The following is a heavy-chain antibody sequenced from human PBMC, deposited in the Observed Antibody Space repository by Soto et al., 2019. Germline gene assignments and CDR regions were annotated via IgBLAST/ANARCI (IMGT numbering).Heavy chain of an antibody. D-gene: IGHD6-19*01. Sequence: SETLSLTCAVYGGSFSGYYWSWIRQPPGKGLEWIGEINHSGSTNYNPSLKSRVTISVDTSKNQFSLKLSSVTAADPAVYYCARSFSVAGPFAYWGQGTLVTVSS. V-gene: IGHV4-34*01. CDR1: GGSFSGYY. CDR2: INHSGST. CDR3: ARSFSVAGPFAY. J-gene: IGHJ4*02.